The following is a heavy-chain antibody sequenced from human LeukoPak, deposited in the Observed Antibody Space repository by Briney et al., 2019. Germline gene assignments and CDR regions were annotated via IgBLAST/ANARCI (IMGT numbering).Heavy chain of an antibody. CDR2: ISGSGGST. CDR1: GFTFSSYA. Sequence: GGSLRLSCAASGFTFSSYAMSWVRQAPGKGLEWVSAISGSGGSTYYADSVKGRFTISRDNSKNTVYLQMNSLKTEDTAMYYCARPSPPGDGYNPCDYWGPGALVVVSS. CDR3: ARPSPPGDGYNPCDY. J-gene: IGHJ4*02. D-gene: IGHD5-24*01. V-gene: IGHV3-23*01.